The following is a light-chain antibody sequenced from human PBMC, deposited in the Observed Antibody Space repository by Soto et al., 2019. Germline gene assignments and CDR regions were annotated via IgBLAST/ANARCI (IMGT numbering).Light chain of an antibody. V-gene: IGKV3D-15*01. CDR2: GAS. J-gene: IGKJ4*01. CDR1: QSINSD. Sequence: EIVLTQSPGTLSLSPGERATLSCRASQSINSDVAWYQQKVGQTPRLLIHGASTRATGIAARFSGSGSGTEFTLTISGLQSEDFATYYCQQYNNWPVTFGEGPRWIT. CDR3: QQYNNWPVT.